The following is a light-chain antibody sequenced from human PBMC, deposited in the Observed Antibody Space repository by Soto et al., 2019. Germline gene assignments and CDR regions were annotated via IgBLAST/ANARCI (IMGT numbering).Light chain of an antibody. CDR2: KAS. V-gene: IGKV1-5*03. J-gene: IGKJ2*01. CDR3: QQYNSYPYT. CDR1: QSISNW. Sequence: DIQMTQSPSSLSASVGDRVTITCRASQSISNWLAWYQQKPGKAPKLLLYKASTLQSGVPSRFSGSASGTEFSLTISSLQPDDFATYYCQQYNSYPYTFGQGTKVDIK.